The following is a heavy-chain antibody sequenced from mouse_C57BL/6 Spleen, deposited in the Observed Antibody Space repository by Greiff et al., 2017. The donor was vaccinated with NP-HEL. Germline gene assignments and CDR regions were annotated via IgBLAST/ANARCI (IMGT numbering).Heavy chain of an antibody. D-gene: IGHD2-5*01. V-gene: IGHV1-54*01. CDR1: GYAFTNYL. Sequence: VQRVESGAELVRPGTSVKVSCTASGYAFTNYLIGWVKQRPGQGLEWIGVINPGSGGTNYNEMFKGKATLTADKSTSIVYMQLSSLTSEDSAVYFCARSYYSNSAWFAYWGQGTLVTVSA. J-gene: IGHJ3*01. CDR2: INPGSGGT. CDR3: ARSYYSNSAWFAY.